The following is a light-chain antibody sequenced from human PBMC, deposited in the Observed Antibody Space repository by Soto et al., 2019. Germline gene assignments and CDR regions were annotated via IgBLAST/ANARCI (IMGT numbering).Light chain of an antibody. J-gene: IGLJ1*01. CDR1: NSDVGTYNY. V-gene: IGLV2-14*01. Sequence: QSALTQPRSVSGSPGQSVTISCTGTNSDVGTYNYVSWYQQHPGKAPKLMIYEVSNRPSGVSNRFSGSKSGNTASLTISGLQAEDEADYYCSSYSRSSFYVFGTGTKLTVL. CDR2: EVS. CDR3: SSYSRSSFYV.